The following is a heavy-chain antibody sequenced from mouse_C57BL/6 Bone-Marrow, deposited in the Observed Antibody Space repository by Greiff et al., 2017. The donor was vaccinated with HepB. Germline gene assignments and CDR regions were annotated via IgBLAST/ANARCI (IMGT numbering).Heavy chain of an antibody. CDR1: GYTFTSYG. CDR2: IYPRSGNT. Sequence: QVQLQQSGAELARPGASVKLSCKASGYTFTSYGISWVKQSTGQGLEWIGEIYPRSGNTYYNEKFKGKATLTADKSSSTAYMQLSSLTSEDSAVYYCAWGGIYYDYDDAWFAYWGQGTLVTVSA. V-gene: IGHV1-81*01. CDR3: AWGGIYYDYDDAWFAY. D-gene: IGHD2-4*01. J-gene: IGHJ3*01.